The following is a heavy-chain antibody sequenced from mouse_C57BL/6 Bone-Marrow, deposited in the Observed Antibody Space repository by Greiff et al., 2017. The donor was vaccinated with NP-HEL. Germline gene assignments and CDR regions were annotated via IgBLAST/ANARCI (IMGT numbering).Heavy chain of an antibody. CDR1: YTFSRRVH. D-gene: IGHD2-4*01. J-gene: IGHJ1*03. CDR3: SEDSAVYYCAWGRLRRWYFDV. CDR2: GQGLEWIG. Sequence: QVHVKQSGPELARPWASVKISCQAFYTFSRRVHFAIRDTNYWMQWVKQRPGQGLEWIGAIYPGNGDTSYNQKFKGKATLTADKSSSTAYMQLSSLTSEDSAVYYCAWGRLRRWYFDVWGTGTTVTVSS. V-gene: IGHV1-87*01.